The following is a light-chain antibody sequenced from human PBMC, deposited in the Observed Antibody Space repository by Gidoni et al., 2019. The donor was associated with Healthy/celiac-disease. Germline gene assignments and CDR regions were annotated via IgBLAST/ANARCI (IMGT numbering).Light chain of an antibody. Sequence: AYRMTQSPSSLSASTGDRVTITCRASQGISSYLAWYQQKPGKAPKLLIYAASTLQSGVPSRFSGSGSGTDFTLTISCLQSEDFATYYCQQYYSYLGTFGQGTKLEIK. V-gene: IGKV1-8*01. CDR2: AAS. CDR3: QQYYSYLGT. CDR1: QGISSY. J-gene: IGKJ2*01.